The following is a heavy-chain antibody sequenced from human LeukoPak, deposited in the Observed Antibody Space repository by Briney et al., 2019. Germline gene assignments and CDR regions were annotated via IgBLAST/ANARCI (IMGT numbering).Heavy chain of an antibody. V-gene: IGHV3-30*04. CDR1: GFSFSGYA. Sequence: GGSLRLSCAASGFSFSGYAMHWVRQAPGNGLERVTVISYDGSAKYYSDSVKGRFTISRDNSKNTLYLQMNSLRAEDTAVYYCARTFWDKSNGYDYYFDYWGQGSLVTVSS. J-gene: IGHJ4*02. CDR3: ARTFWDKSNGYDYYFDY. CDR2: ISYDGSAK. D-gene: IGHD5-12*01.